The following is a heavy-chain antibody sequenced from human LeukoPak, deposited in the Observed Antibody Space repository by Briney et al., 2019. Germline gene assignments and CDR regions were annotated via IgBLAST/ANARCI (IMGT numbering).Heavy chain of an antibody. CDR2: MNPNSGNT. Sequence: GASVKVSCKASGYTFTSYDINWVRQATGQGLEWMGWMNPNSGNTGYAQKFQGRVTITRNTSISTAYMELSSLRSEDTAVYYCAKDPLTPPNVEIDYWGQGTLVTVSS. CDR1: GYTFTSYD. D-gene: IGHD4-23*01. CDR3: AKDPLTPPNVEIDY. J-gene: IGHJ4*02. V-gene: IGHV1-8*03.